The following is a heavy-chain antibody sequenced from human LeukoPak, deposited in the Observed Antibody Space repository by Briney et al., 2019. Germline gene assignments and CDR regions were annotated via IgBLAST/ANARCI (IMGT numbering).Heavy chain of an antibody. CDR2: TYYRSKWHN. Sequence: SQTLSLTCAISGDSVSSNSAAWNWIRQSPSRGLEWLGRTYYRSKWHNDYAVSVQSRVTINPDTSKNQFSLQLNSVAPEDTAVYNCARDLNTVSGVTDGLAYWGQEPWSPSPQ. V-gene: IGHV6-1*01. J-gene: IGHJ4*01. D-gene: IGHD3-16*01. CDR3: ARDLNTVSGVTDGLAY. CDR1: GDSVSSNSAA.